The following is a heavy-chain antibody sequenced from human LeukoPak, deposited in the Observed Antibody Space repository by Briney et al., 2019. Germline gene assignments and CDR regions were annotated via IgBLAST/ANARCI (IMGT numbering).Heavy chain of an antibody. CDR3: ARGGGYPWYFDL. V-gene: IGHV1-8*01. Sequence: ASVKVSCKASGYIFTNYDINWVRQATGQGLEWMGWMNPNSGNTGSAQKFQGRVTLTRNTSISTAYLELSSLRSEDAAVYYCARGGGYPWYFDLWGRGTLVTVSS. CDR1: GYIFTNYD. CDR2: MNPNSGNT. D-gene: IGHD5-18*01. J-gene: IGHJ2*01.